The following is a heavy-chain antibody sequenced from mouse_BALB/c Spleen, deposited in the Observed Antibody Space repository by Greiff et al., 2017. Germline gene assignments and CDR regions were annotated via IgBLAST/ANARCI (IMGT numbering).Heavy chain of an antibody. CDR2: IYPYNGGT. Sequence: EVQLQESGPELVKPGASVKISCKASGYTFTDYNMHWVKQSHGKSLEWIGYIYPYNGGTGYNQKFKSKATLTVDNSSSTAYMELRSLTSEDSAVYYCARGDWDEYYFDYWGQGTTLTVSS. V-gene: IGHV1S29*02. CDR1: GYTFTDYN. D-gene: IGHD4-1*01. CDR3: ARGDWDEYYFDY. J-gene: IGHJ2*01.